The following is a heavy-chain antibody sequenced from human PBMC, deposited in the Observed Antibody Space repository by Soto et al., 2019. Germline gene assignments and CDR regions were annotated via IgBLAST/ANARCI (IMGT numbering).Heavy chain of an antibody. CDR2: INAGNGNT. J-gene: IGHJ4*02. Sequence: ASVNVSCKTSGYAYTIYAMHWVRQAPGQRLEWMGWINAGNGNTKYSQKFQGRVTITRDTSASTAYMELSSLRSEDTAVYYCAKDYYDSSGYYPPALLFDYWGQGTLVTVSS. CDR3: AKDYYDSSGYYPPALLFDY. D-gene: IGHD3-22*01. V-gene: IGHV1-3*01. CDR1: GYAYTIYA.